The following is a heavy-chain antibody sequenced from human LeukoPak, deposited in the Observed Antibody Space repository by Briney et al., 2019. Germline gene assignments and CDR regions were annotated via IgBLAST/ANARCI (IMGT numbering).Heavy chain of an antibody. CDR3: ARSYDTNFDY. D-gene: IGHD3-3*01. J-gene: IGHJ4*02. V-gene: IGHV4-59*01. Sequence: SETLSLTCTVPGGSIRSYYWSWIRQPPGKGLEWMGYIYFSGSTSYNPSLKSRVTISVDRSKNQFSLKLSSVAAADTAVYYCARSYDTNFDYWGQGTLVTVSS. CDR1: GGSIRSYY. CDR2: IYFSGST.